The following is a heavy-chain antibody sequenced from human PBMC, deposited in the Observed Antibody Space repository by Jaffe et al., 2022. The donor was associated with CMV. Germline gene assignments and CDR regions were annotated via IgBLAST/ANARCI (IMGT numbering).Heavy chain of an antibody. CDR3: ARGDCSGGSCYSSSFDY. D-gene: IGHD2-15*01. J-gene: IGHJ4*02. V-gene: IGHV3-64*01. CDR1: GFTFSSYA. Sequence: EVQLVESGGGLVQPGGSLRLSCAASGFTFSSYAMHWVRQAPGKGLEYVSAISSNGGSTYYANSVKGRFTISRDNSKNTLYLQMGSLRAEDMAVYYCARGDCSGGSCYSSSFDYWGQGTLVTVSS. CDR2: ISSNGGST.